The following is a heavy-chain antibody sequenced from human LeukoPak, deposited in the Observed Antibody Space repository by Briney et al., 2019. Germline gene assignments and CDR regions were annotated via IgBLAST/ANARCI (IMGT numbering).Heavy chain of an antibody. V-gene: IGHV4-39*07. CDR2: IYYSEST. J-gene: IGHJ6*03. CDR3: TRLRCSRTSCYYYYMDV. Sequence: SETLSLTCTVSGGSISSSSYYWGWLRQPPGKGLEWIVCIYYSESTYYNPSLKSRVTISVNRSKNQFSLKLSSVTAAGTAVYYSTRLRCSRTSCYYYYMDVWGKGTTVTVSS. CDR1: GGSISSSSYY. D-gene: IGHD2-2*01.